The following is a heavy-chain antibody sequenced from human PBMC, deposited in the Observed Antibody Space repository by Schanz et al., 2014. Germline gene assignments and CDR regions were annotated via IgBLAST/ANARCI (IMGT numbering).Heavy chain of an antibody. CDR2: INHGGST. CDR1: GGPFSGYY. J-gene: IGHJ6*02. V-gene: IGHV4-34*01. D-gene: IGHD2-8*02. CDR3: ARDSLRGATGGCGMGV. Sequence: QVQLQQWGAGLLKPSETLSLTCAVYGGPFSGYYWSWIRQPPGKGLEWIAEINHGGSTNYNPSLKSRVTISVDKSKNQFSLKVRSVTAADTAVYYCARDSLRGATGGCGMGVWGHGTTVTVSS.